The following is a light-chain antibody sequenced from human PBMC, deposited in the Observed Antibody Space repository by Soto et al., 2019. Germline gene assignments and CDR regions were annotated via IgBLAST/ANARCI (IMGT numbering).Light chain of an antibody. CDR2: GNN. Sequence: QSVLTQPPSVSGAPGQRVTISCTGSSSNIGAGYDVHWYQQLPGTAPKLLIYGNNNRPSGVTDRFSGSKSGTSASLAITGLQAEDEADYYCQSYDSTLSGWGLFGGGTKLTVL. J-gene: IGLJ2*01. CDR3: QSYDSTLSGWGL. V-gene: IGLV1-40*01. CDR1: SSNIGAGYD.